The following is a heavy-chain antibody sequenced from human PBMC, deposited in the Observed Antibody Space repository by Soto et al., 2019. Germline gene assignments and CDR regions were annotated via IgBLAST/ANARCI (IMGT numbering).Heavy chain of an antibody. CDR1: GGSFSGYY. V-gene: IGHV4-34*01. Sequence: PSETLSLTCAVYGGSFSGYYWSWIRQPPGKGLEWIGEINHSGSTNYNPSLKSRVTISVDTSKNQFSLKLSSVTAADTAVYYCARAGSQPGVDYWGQGTLVTVSS. D-gene: IGHD3-10*01. CDR3: ARAGSQPGVDY. J-gene: IGHJ4*02. CDR2: INHSGST.